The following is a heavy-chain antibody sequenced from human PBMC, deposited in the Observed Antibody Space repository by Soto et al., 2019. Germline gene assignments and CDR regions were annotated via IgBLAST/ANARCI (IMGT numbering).Heavy chain of an antibody. Sequence: PGGSLRLSCAASGFTFSSYAMHWVRQAPGKGLEWVAVISYDGSNKYYVDSVKGRFTISRDNAKNTLYLQMNSLRAEDTAVYYCARDPYYDFWSGYYTGYYYYGMDVWGQGTTVTVSS. V-gene: IGHV3-30-3*01. CDR1: GFTFSSYA. CDR2: ISYDGSNK. D-gene: IGHD3-3*01. J-gene: IGHJ6*02. CDR3: ARDPYYDFWSGYYTGYYYYGMDV.